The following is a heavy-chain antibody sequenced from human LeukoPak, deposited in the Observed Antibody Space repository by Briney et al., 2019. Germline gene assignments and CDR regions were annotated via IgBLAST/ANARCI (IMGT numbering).Heavy chain of an antibody. CDR2: ITASGTAM. J-gene: IGHJ4*02. V-gene: IGHV3-48*02. CDR1: GFTFSSYS. CDR3: ASSGSYRFDY. Sequence: GSLRLSCAASGFTFSSYSMNWVRQAPGKGLEWVSHITASGTAMIYADSVKGRFTISRDNAKNSLYLQMNSLRDEDTAVYYCASSGSYRFDYWGQGTLVTVSS. D-gene: IGHD1-26*01.